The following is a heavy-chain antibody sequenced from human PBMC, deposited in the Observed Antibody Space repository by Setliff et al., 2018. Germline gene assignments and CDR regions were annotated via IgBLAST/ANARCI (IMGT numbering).Heavy chain of an antibody. Sequence: PSETLSLTCTVSGGSIRTTDYYWGWIRQPPGKGLEWIGCVSYSGNTYYSPSLKSRVTMFVDTSKNQFSLMLYSVTAADTAIYYCARYDSSGYSENYYFDYWGQGTLVTVSS. J-gene: IGHJ4*02. CDR1: GGSIRTTDYY. CDR2: VSYSGNT. D-gene: IGHD3-22*01. V-gene: IGHV4-39*07. CDR3: ARYDSSGYSENYYFDY.